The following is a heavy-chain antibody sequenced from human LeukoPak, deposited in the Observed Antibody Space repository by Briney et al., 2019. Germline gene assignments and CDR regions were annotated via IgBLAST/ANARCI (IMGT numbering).Heavy chain of an antibody. D-gene: IGHD3-22*01. V-gene: IGHV1-18*01. CDR1: GYTFSDYA. CDR3: ARYFNNYDSSGDYYVTNYYFDY. Sequence: WASAEVSCRASGYTFSDYAISWVRQAPGRGLEWMGWIRGHNGKTKYLEKFQGRVTMTTDKSTSNAYMELRSLRSDDTAVYYCARYFNNYDSSGDYYVTNYYFDYWGQGTLVTVSS. CDR2: IRGHNGKT. J-gene: IGHJ4*02.